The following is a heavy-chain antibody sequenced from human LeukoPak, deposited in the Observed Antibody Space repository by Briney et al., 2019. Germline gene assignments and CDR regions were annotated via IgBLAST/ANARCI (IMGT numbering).Heavy chain of an antibody. V-gene: IGHV1-18*01. CDR3: ARERLGYCSGGSCRRDFQH. J-gene: IGHJ1*01. Sequence: ASVKVSCKASGYTFTSYGISWVRQAPGQGLEWMGWISAYNGNTNYAQKLQGRVTMTTDTSTSTAYMELRSLRSDDTAVYYCARERLGYCSGGSCRRDFQHWGQGTLVTVSS. CDR1: GYTFTSYG. CDR2: ISAYNGNT. D-gene: IGHD2-15*01.